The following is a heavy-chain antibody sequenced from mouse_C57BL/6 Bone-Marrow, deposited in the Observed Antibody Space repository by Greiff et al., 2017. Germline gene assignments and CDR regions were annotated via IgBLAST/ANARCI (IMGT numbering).Heavy chain of an antibody. Sequence: EVMLVESGGGLVKPGGSLKLSCAASGFTFSSYTMSWVRQTPEKRLEWVATISGGGGNTYYPDSVKGRFTISRDNAKNTLYLQMSSLRSEDPALYYCARDSNFYAMDYWGQGTSVTVSS. CDR2: ISGGGGNT. J-gene: IGHJ4*01. D-gene: IGHD2-5*01. V-gene: IGHV5-9*01. CDR3: ARDSNFYAMDY. CDR1: GFTFSSYT.